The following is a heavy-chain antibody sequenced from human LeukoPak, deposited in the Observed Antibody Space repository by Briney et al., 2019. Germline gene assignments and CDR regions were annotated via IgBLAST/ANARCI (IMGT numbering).Heavy chain of an antibody. Sequence: RGSLRLSCAASGLTFSTYAMNWVRQAPGKGLEWVANIKPDGGEEYYVDSVKGRFTVSRDNAKNSLFLQMNSPRAEDTAVYYCRREYGRNDYPDYWGQGTLVTVSS. CDR1: GLTFSTYA. V-gene: IGHV3-7*01. J-gene: IGHJ4*02. D-gene: IGHD1-1*01. CDR2: IKPDGGEE. CDR3: RREYGRNDYPDY.